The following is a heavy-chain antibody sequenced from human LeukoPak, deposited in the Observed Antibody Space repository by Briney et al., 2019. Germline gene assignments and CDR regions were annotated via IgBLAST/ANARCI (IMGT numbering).Heavy chain of an antibody. CDR3: ARDRGRSSGWFDY. Sequence: GGSLRLSCAASGFTFSTYSMNWVRQAPGKGLEWVSVIYSGGSTYYADSVKGRFTISRHNSKNTLYLQMNSLRAEDTAVYYCARDRGRSSGWFDYWGQGTLVTVSS. J-gene: IGHJ4*02. CDR2: IYSGGST. V-gene: IGHV3-53*04. CDR1: GFTFSTYS. D-gene: IGHD6-19*01.